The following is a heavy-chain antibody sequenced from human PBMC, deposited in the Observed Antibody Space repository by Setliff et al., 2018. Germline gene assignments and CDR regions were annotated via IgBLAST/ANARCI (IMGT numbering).Heavy chain of an antibody. CDR2: ISAYNGNT. V-gene: IGHV1-18*01. D-gene: IGHD6-13*01. Sequence: ASVKVSCKASGYTFTSYGISWVRQAPGQGLEWMGWISAYNGNTNHAQKLQGRVTMTTDTSTSTAYMELRSLRSDDTAAYYCARFCSSWYPSEPVQAFDIWGQGTMVTVS. CDR3: ARFCSSWYPSEPVQAFDI. J-gene: IGHJ3*02. CDR1: GYTFTSYG.